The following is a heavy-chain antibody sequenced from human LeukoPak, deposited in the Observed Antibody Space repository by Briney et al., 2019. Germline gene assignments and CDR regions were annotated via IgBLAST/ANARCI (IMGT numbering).Heavy chain of an antibody. CDR3: AKDLHGGYSSDY. D-gene: IGHD4-23*01. CDR2: IGYEGVHK. Sequence: HPGGSLRLSCAASGFTFNNFGMHWVRQAPGKGLEWVSFIGYEGVHKYYADSVKGRFTISKDNSKATLYLQMNSLRPGDTAVYYCAKDLHGGYSSDYWGQGTLVTVFS. J-gene: IGHJ4*02. CDR1: GFTFNNFG. V-gene: IGHV3-30*02.